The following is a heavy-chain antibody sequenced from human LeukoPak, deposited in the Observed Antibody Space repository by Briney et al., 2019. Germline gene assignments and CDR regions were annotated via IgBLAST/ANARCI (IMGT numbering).Heavy chain of an antibody. CDR2: ISGSGGST. Sequence: PGRSLRLSCAASGFTFDDYAMHWVRQAPGKGLEWVSAISGSGGSTYYADSVKGRFTISRDNSKSTLYLQMNSLRAEDTAVYYCAKDTTYYYDSSGYHYFDYRGQGTLVTVSS. CDR1: GFTFDDYA. D-gene: IGHD3-22*01. V-gene: IGHV3-23*01. CDR3: AKDTTYYYDSSGYHYFDY. J-gene: IGHJ4*02.